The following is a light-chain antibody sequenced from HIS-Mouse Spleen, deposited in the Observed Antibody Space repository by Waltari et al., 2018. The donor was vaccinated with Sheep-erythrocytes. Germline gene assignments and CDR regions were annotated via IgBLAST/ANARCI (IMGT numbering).Light chain of an antibody. CDR3: QQYYSYPYT. CDR2: AAS. Sequence: AIRMTQSPSSLSESTGDRVTITCRASQGISSYLAWYQQKPGKAPKLLIYAASTLQSGVPSMFSGSGSGTDFTLTISCLQSEDFATYYCQQYYSYPYTFGQGTKLEIK. J-gene: IGKJ2*01. CDR1: QGISSY. V-gene: IGKV1-8*01.